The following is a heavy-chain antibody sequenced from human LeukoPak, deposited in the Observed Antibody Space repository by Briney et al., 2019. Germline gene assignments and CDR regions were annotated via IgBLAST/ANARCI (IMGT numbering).Heavy chain of an antibody. CDR2: IQYDGSNE. CDR3: AKDRCSNGIGYYYYYMDV. J-gene: IGHJ6*03. CDR1: GFTFSSYG. V-gene: IGHV3-30*02. D-gene: IGHD2-8*01. Sequence: PGGSLRLSCAASGFTFSSYGMHWVRQAPGKGLGWVAYIQYDGSNEQYADSVKGRFSISRDGSKNILYLQMNSLRAEDTAVYYCAKDRCSNGIGYYYYYMDVWGKGTTVTISS.